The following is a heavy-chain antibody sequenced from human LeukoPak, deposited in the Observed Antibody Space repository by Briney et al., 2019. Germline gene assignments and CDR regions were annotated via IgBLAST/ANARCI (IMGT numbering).Heavy chain of an antibody. V-gene: IGHV3-23*01. J-gene: IGHJ4*02. D-gene: IGHD2-15*01. CDR2: TSDSGGTT. CDR3: ARMPGGSYYHRLDS. Sequence: GTSLRLSCAASGFTFSGYAMHWVRQAPGKGLEWVSGTSDSGGTTHYADSVKGRFTISRDNSKNTLYLQMNSLRGEDTAVYYCARMPGGSYYHRLDSSGQGTLVTVSS. CDR1: GFTFSGYA.